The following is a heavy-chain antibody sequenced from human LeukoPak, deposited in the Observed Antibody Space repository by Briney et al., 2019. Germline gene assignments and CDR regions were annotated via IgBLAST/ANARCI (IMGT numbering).Heavy chain of an antibody. Sequence: GGSLRLSCAVSGFTFSSYSMNWVRQAPGKGLEWVSSISSSSSYIYYADSVKGRFTISRDNAKNSLYLQMNSLRAEDTAVYYCARDGAAMVHDYYYYMDVWGKGTTVTVSS. D-gene: IGHD5-18*01. CDR3: ARDGAAMVHDYYYYMDV. CDR1: GFTFSSYS. J-gene: IGHJ6*03. CDR2: ISSSSSYI. V-gene: IGHV3-21*01.